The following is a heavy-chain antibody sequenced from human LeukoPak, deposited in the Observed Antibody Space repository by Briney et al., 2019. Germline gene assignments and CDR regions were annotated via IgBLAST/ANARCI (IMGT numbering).Heavy chain of an antibody. CDR1: EFTFSDYW. J-gene: IGHJ4*02. CDR3: ARSSGIGTTDY. D-gene: IGHD1-1*01. Sequence: GGSLRLSCAVSEFTFSDYWISWVRQAPGKGLEWVANINYDGGETYYVDSVRGRFTISRDNAKNSLYLQMNSLRAEDTAIYYCARSSGIGTTDYWGQGTLVTVSS. V-gene: IGHV3-7*03. CDR2: INYDGGET.